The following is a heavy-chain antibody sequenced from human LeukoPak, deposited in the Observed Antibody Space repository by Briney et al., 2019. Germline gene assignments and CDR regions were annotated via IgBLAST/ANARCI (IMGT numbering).Heavy chain of an antibody. D-gene: IGHD6-13*01. J-gene: IGHJ4*02. CDR2: IYTSGST. CDR1: GGSISSFY. Sequence: SETLSLTCTVCGGSISSFYWSWIRQPAGKGLEWIGRIYTSGSTNYNPSLKSRVTMSVDTSKNQFSLNLSSVTAADTAVYYCARDVVAAAGSWDYWGQGTLVTVSS. CDR3: ARDVVAAAGSWDY. V-gene: IGHV4-4*07.